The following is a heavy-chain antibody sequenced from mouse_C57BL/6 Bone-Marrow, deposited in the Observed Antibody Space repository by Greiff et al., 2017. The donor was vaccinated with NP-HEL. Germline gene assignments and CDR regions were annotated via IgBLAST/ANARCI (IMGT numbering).Heavy chain of an antibody. CDR3: TRDYGSSYKGY. V-gene: IGHV1-15*01. D-gene: IGHD1-1*01. CDR2: IDPETGGT. J-gene: IGHJ2*01. Sequence: VKLQESGAELVRPGASVTLSCKASGYTFTDYEMHWVKQTPVHGLEWIGAIDPETGGTAYNQKFKGKAILTADKSSSTAYMELRSLTSEDSAVYYCTRDYGSSYKGYWGQGTTLTVSS. CDR1: GYTFTDYE.